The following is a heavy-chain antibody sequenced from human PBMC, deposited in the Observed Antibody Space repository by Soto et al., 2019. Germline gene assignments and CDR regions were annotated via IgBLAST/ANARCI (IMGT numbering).Heavy chain of an antibody. Sequence: HPGGSLRLSCGASGFTFSNYGMHWVRQAPGKGLEWVAFISNDGSNKNYADSVKGRFSISRDNSENTLSLQLNSLRAEDTAVYFCAKARHSGDFAGSYDSWGQGTLVTVSS. J-gene: IGHJ5*02. CDR3: AKARHSGDFAGSYDS. CDR2: ISNDGSNK. CDR1: GFTFSNYG. V-gene: IGHV3-30*18. D-gene: IGHD2-21*02.